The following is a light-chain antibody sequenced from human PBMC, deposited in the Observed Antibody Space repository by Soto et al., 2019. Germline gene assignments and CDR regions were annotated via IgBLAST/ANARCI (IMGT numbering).Light chain of an antibody. V-gene: IGLV2-14*01. CDR1: SSDVGGYNY. Sequence: QSALIQPASVSGSPGQSITISCTGTSSDVGGYNYVSWYQQHPGKAPKLMIYDVSNRPSGVSNRFSGSKSGNTASLTISGLQAEDEADYYCSSYTSSTLVVFGGGTKLTVL. CDR2: DVS. J-gene: IGLJ2*01. CDR3: SSYTSSTLVV.